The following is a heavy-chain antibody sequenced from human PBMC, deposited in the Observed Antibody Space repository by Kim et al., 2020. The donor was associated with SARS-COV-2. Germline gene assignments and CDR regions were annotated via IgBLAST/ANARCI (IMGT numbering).Heavy chain of an antibody. Sequence: NPSRKSRVTISVDTSKNQFSLKLSSVTAADTAVYYCARHYCGGDCYLFDYWGQGTLVTVSS. V-gene: IGHV4-39*01. CDR3: ARHYCGGDCYLFDY. D-gene: IGHD2-21*02. J-gene: IGHJ4*02.